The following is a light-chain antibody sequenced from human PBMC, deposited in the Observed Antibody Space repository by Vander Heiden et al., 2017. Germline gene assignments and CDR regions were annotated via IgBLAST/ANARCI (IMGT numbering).Light chain of an antibody. CDR2: GAS. CDR3: QQDGSSPSWT. V-gene: IGKV3-20*01. CDR1: QSVSSSY. J-gene: IGKJ1*01. Sequence: ELVLTQSPGTLSLSPGERATLSCRASQSVSSSYLAWYQQKPGQAPRLLIYGASSRATGIPDRFSGSGSGTDFTLTISRREPEDFAVYYCQQDGSSPSWTFGQGTKVEIK.